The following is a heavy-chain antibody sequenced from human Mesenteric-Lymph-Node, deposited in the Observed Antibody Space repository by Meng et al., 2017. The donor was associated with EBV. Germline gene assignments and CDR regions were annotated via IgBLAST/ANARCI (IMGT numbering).Heavy chain of an antibody. CDR3: ANTYRSNNLYFDY. D-gene: IGHD3-16*02. Sequence: RLREAGPGLVKPSETLSGPWIVSGGSLRSNCDFWAWIRQPPGGGLEWIGSIFNTAGTYYNPSLKSRVTISVDTSKNQFSLNLSSVTAADTAVYYCANTYRSNNLYFDYWGQGTLVTVSS. J-gene: IGHJ4*02. CDR2: IFNTAGT. V-gene: IGHV4-39*01. CDR1: GGSLRSNCDF.